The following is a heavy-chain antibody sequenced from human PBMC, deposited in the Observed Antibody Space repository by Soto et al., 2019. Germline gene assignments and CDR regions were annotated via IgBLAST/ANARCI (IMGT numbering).Heavy chain of an antibody. J-gene: IGHJ4*02. CDR3: ARSIVVVTALDY. CDR2: INAGNGNT. V-gene: IGHV1-3*05. Sequence: QVQLVQSGAEEKKPGASVKVSCKTSGYTFTSDAMHGVRQAPGRRLEWMGWINAGNGNTKYSQKFQGRVTITRDTAASTAYMELSSLRSEDTAVYYCARSIVVVTALDYWGQGTLVTVSS. D-gene: IGHD2-21*02. CDR1: GYTFTSDA.